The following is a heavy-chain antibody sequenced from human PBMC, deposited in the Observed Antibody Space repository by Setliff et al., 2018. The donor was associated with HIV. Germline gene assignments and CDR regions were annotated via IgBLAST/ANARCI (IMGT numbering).Heavy chain of an antibody. D-gene: IGHD5-12*01. CDR1: GGSIRSDGYY. J-gene: IGHJ3*02. CDR2: IYSSGNT. Sequence: PSETLSLTCTVSGGSIRSDGYYWTWIRQPAGEGLEWIGRIYSSGNTNYNPSLTSRVTISVDTSKNHFSLKLTSVTAADTAVYYCARAEMATIVAFDIWGQGTMVTVSS. CDR3: ARAEMATIVAFDI. V-gene: IGHV4-61*02.